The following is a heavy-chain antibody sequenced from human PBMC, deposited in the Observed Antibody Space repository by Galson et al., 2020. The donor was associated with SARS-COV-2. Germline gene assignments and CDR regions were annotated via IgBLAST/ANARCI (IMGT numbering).Heavy chain of an antibody. CDR3: GEGTKDTYDY. CDR1: GFTFSTYP. Sequence: GESLKISCAASGFTFSTYPMNWIRQAPGKGLEWVSSINGASTSTYYAESVKGRFTISRDNSKNTLYLQMNTLRADDTAVYYCGEGTKDTYDYRGQGTLVTVSS. V-gene: IGHV3-23*01. D-gene: IGHD1-26*01. CDR2: INGASTST. J-gene: IGHJ4*02.